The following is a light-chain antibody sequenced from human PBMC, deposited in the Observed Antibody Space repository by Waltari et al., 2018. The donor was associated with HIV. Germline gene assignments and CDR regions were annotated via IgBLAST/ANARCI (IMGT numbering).Light chain of an antibody. CDR1: SSDVGGYNS. J-gene: IGLJ2*01. V-gene: IGLV2-8*01. CDR2: EVT. Sequence: QSALTQPPSASGSPGQSVAISCTGTSSDVGGYNSVSWYQQHPGNAPKLLIYEVTKRPSGVPDRFSGSKSGNTASLTVSGLQAEDEADYYCSSYAGSNNVLFGGGTKLTVL. CDR3: SSYAGSNNVL.